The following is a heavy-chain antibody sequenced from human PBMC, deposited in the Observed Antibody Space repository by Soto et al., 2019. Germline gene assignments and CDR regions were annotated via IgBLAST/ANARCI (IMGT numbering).Heavy chain of an antibody. CDR2: IYSGGST. D-gene: IGHD2-21*02. Sequence: EVQLVETGGGLIQPGGSLRLSCAASGFTVSSNYMSWVRQAPGKGLEWVSVIYSGGSTYYADSVKGRVTISRDNSKNTLYLQMNSLRAEYTAVYYSSIVVVTAKDSWGQGTLVTVSS. V-gene: IGHV3-53*02. CDR1: GFTVSSNY. CDR3: SIVVVTAKDS. J-gene: IGHJ4*02.